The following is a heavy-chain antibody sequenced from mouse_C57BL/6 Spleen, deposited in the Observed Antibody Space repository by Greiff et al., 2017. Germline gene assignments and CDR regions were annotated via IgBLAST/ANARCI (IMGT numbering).Heavy chain of an antibody. J-gene: IGHJ2*01. D-gene: IGHD1-1*01. Sequence: VQLQQSGPELVKPGASVKISCKASGYTFTDYYMNWVKQSHGKSLEWIGDINPNNGGTSYNQKFKGKATLTVDKSSSTAYMELRSLTSEDSAVYYCARRGYGSTHFDYWGQGTTLTVSS. V-gene: IGHV1-26*01. CDR3: ARRGYGSTHFDY. CDR2: INPNNGGT. CDR1: GYTFTDYY.